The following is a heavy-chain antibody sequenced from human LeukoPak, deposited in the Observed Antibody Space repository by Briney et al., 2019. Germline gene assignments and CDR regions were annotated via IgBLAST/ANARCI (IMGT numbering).Heavy chain of an antibody. CDR2: ISGSGGST. Sequence: AGGSLRLSCAASGFTFSSYTMSWVRQAPGKGLEWVSAISGSGGSTYYADSVKGRFTISRDNSKNTLYLQMNSLRAEDTAIYYCAKGPFFYYDASGYNYFESWGQGTLVTVSS. J-gene: IGHJ4*02. CDR3: AKGPFFYYDASGYNYFES. V-gene: IGHV3-23*01. D-gene: IGHD3-22*01. CDR1: GFTFSSYT.